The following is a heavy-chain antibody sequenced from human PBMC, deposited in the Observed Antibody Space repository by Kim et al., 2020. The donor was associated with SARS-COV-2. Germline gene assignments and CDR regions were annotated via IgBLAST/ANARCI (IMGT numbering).Heavy chain of an antibody. D-gene: IGHD2-2*01. Sequence: GGSLRLSCAASGFTFSSYGMHWVRQAPGKGLEWVAVISFDGSNKYYGDSVKGRFTISRDNSKNTLYLQMNSLRPEDAAVYFCAKLQWYCSSTSCLNDEFDIWGQGTLVTVSS. V-gene: IGHV3-30*18. J-gene: IGHJ3*02. CDR2: ISFDGSNK. CDR1: GFTFSSYG. CDR3: AKLQWYCSSTSCLNDEFDI.